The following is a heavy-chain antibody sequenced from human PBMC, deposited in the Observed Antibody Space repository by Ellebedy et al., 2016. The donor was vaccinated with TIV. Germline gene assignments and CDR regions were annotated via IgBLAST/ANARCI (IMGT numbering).Heavy chain of an antibody. Sequence: PGGSLRLSCAASGFTFSSHRMHWVRQAPGKGLEWVALIWRDGSMTYYADSVKGRFTISRDNSNNSLYLQMDTLRAEDTAVYYCARSLRGAYYYYGMDVWGQGTTVTVS. CDR3: ARSLRGAYYYYGMDV. CDR2: IWRDGSMT. V-gene: IGHV3-33*08. D-gene: IGHD3-10*01. CDR1: GFTFSSHR. J-gene: IGHJ6*02.